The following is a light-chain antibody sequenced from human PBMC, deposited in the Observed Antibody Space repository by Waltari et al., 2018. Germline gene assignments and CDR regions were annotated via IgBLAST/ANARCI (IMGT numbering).Light chain of an antibody. V-gene: IGLV2-23*02. CDR3: CSYAGSGIYV. J-gene: IGLJ1*01. CDR2: EVN. Sequence: QSALTQPASVSGSPGQSITVSCTGTRSDVGSYYLVSWFKQYPDKAPKLIIFEVNKRPSGVSNRFSGSKSGNTASLTISGLQAGDEADYYCCSYAGSGIYVFGTGAKVTVL. CDR1: RSDVGSYYL.